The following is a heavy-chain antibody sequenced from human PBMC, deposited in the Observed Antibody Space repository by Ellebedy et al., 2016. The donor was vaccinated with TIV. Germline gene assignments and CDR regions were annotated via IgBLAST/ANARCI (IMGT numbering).Heavy chain of an antibody. Sequence: GGSLRLXCAASGFPLRTSNMHWVRQAPGKGLEWVSYITVSGDTTYYADSVKGRFSISRDNAKNSLYLQMNSLTAEDTAVYYCATGPLATGANFWGQGILVTVSS. D-gene: IGHD4/OR15-4a*01. CDR1: GFPLRTSN. V-gene: IGHV3-48*01. J-gene: IGHJ4*02. CDR3: ATGPLATGANF. CDR2: ITVSGDTT.